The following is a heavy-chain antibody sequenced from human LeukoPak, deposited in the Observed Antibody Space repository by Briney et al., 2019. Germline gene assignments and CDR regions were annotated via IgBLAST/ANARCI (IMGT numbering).Heavy chain of an antibody. D-gene: IGHD5-18*01. J-gene: IGHJ4*02. V-gene: IGHV3-30*07. Sequence: SRDNSKNTLYLQMNSLRAEDTAVYYCARADTTIVHFDYWGQGTLVTVSS. CDR3: ARADTTIVHFDY.